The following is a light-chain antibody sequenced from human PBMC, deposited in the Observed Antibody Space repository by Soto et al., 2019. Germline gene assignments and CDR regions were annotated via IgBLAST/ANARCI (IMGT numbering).Light chain of an antibody. J-gene: IGKJ5*01. CDR3: QQYNNWPLA. CDR2: GAS. CDR1: QSLSSN. V-gene: IGKV3-15*01. Sequence: EIVMTQSPATLSVSPGERVTLSFRASQSLSSNLAWYQQKPGQAPRLLIYGASTRATDIPARFSGSGSGTEFTLTISSLQSEDFAVYSCQQYNNWPLAFGQGTRLEIK.